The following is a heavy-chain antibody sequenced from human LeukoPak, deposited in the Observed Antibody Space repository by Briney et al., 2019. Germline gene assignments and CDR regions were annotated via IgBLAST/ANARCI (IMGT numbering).Heavy chain of an antibody. CDR2: INPNSGGT. CDR1: GYTFTGYY. Sequence: ASVKVSCKASGYTFTGYYMHWVRQAPGQGLEWMGWINPNSGGTNYAQKFQGRVTMTRDTSISTAYMELSRLRSDDTAVYYCVREVVAGEIDAFDIWGQGTMVTVSS. V-gene: IGHV1-2*02. D-gene: IGHD2-15*01. CDR3: VREVVAGEIDAFDI. J-gene: IGHJ3*02.